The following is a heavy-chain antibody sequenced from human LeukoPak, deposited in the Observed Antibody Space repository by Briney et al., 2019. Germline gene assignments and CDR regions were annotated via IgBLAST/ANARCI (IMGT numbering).Heavy chain of an antibody. D-gene: IGHD3-22*01. V-gene: IGHV1-8*01. CDR1: GYTFTSYD. CDR2: MNPNSGAT. J-gene: IGHJ5*02. Sequence: ASVKVSCKASGYTFTSYDFNWLRQATGQGPEWMGWMNPNSGATGYAQKFQGRVTMTRSASINTAYMELTNLRSEDTAVYYCARRSAYYYDSSGYPISSNWFDPWGQGTLVTVSS. CDR3: ARRSAYYYDSSGYPISSNWFDP.